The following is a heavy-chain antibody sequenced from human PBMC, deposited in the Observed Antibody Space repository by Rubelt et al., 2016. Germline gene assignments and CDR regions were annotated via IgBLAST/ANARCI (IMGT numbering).Heavy chain of an antibody. CDR3: ASSSGSYHSLDY. V-gene: IGHV1-2*02. Sequence: QVQLVQSGAEVKKPGASVKVSCKASGYTFTGSYMHWVRPAPGQGLEWMGWITPTSGGTNYAQKFQGRVTMTRDTSISTAYMELSRLRSDDTAVYYCASSSGSYHSLDYWGQGTLVTVSS. CDR2: ITPTSGGT. J-gene: IGHJ4*02. CDR1: GYTFTGSY. D-gene: IGHD1-26*01.